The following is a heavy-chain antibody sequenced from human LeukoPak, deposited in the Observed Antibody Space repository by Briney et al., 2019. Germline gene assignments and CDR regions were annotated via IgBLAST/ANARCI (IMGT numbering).Heavy chain of an antibody. V-gene: IGHV1-69*13. CDR1: GGTFSSYA. J-gene: IGHJ4*02. CDR3: ARMGGPYYDILTGYYIDHGDIDY. Sequence: SVKVSCKASGGTFSSYAISWVRQAPGQGLEWMGGIIPNFGTANYAQKFQGRVTITADESTSTAYMELSSLRSEDTAVYYCARMGGPYYDILTGYYIDHGDIDYWGQGTLVTVSS. D-gene: IGHD3-9*01. CDR2: IIPNFGTA.